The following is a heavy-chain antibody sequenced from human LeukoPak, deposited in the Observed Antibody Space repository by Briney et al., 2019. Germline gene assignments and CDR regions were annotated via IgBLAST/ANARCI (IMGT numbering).Heavy chain of an antibody. Sequence: GGSLRLSCAASGFTFSSYAMHWVRQAPGKGLEWVAVISYDGSNKYYADSVKGRFTISRDNSKNTLYLQMNSLRAEDTAVYYCAKSWTYGVDYWGQGTQVTVSS. CDR1: GFTFSSYA. V-gene: IGHV3-30-3*02. CDR3: AKSWTYGVDY. CDR2: ISYDGSNK. J-gene: IGHJ4*02. D-gene: IGHD1-7*01.